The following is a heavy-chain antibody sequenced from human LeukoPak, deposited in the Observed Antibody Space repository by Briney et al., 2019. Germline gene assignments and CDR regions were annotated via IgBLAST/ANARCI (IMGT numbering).Heavy chain of an antibody. J-gene: IGHJ6*04. CDR2: ISSSGSTI. CDR1: GFTFSSYE. CDR3: AELAITMIGGV. Sequence: GGSLRLSCAASGFTFSSYEMNWVRQAPGKGLVWVSYISSSGSTIYYADSVKGRFTISRDNAKNSLYLQMNSLRAEDTAVYYCAELAITMIGGVWGKGTTVTISS. D-gene: IGHD3-10*02. V-gene: IGHV3-48*03.